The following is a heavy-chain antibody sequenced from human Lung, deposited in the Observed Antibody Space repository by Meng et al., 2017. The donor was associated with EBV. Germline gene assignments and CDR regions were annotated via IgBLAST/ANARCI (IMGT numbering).Heavy chain of an antibody. CDR1: GSTFTSSS. CDR3: ARGSLEADEDPG. Sequence: QVQLVLFGSELKKPGASVKVSCQAAGSTFTSSSMNWVRHAPGQGLEWMGWININTGNPTYAQGFTGRFVFSLDTSVSTAYLQISSLKTDDTAVYYCARGSLEADEDPGWGQGTLVTVSS. CDR2: ININTGNP. J-gene: IGHJ4*02. V-gene: IGHV7-4-1*02. D-gene: IGHD6-13*01.